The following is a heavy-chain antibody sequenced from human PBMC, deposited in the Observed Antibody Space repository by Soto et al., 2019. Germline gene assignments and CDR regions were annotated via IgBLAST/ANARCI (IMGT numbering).Heavy chain of an antibody. CDR1: GFTFSNAW. D-gene: IGHD1-26*01. CDR2: IKSKTDGGTT. Sequence: PGGSLRLSCAASGFTFSNAWMNWVRQAPGKGLEWVGRIKSKTDGGTTDYAAPVKGRFTISRDDSKNTLYLQMNSLKTEDTAVYYCTTDLRGDAEGALYYYYGMDVWGQGTTVTVSS. V-gene: IGHV3-15*07. CDR3: TTDLRGDAEGALYYYYGMDV. J-gene: IGHJ6*02.